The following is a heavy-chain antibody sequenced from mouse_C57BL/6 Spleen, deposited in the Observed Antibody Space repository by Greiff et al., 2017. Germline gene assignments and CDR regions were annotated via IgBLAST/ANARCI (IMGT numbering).Heavy chain of an antibody. Sequence: QVQLQQPGAELVMPGASVKLSCKASGYTFTSYWMHWVKQRPGQGLEWIGEIDPSDSYTNYNQKFKGKSTLTVDKSSSTAYMQLSSLTSEDSAVYYCASKGYLDYWGQGTTLTVSS. D-gene: IGHD1-3*01. V-gene: IGHV1-69*01. CDR2: IDPSDSYT. J-gene: IGHJ2*01. CDR3: ASKGYLDY. CDR1: GYTFTSYW.